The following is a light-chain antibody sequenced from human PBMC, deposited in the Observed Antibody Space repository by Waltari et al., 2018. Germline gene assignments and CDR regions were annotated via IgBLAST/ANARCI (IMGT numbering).Light chain of an antibody. Sequence: DIVMTQSPDSLAMSLGERVTINCRSSQNLLYNSDNKNYLAWFQQKPGQPPKLLIYWASTRESGVPARFSGSGSGTEFTLTIRSLQAADVAVYYCQQCYSTPYTFGQGTKLEIK. J-gene: IGKJ2*01. CDR3: QQCYSTPYT. CDR2: WAS. CDR1: QNLLYNSDNKNY. V-gene: IGKV4-1*01.